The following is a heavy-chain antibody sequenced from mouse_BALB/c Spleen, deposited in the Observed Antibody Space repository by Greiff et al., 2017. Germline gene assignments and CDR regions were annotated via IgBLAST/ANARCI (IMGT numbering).Heavy chain of an antibody. CDR2: IYPGSGST. D-gene: IGHD2-1*01. J-gene: IGHJ4*01. Sequence: VQLQQPGAELVKPGTSVKLSCKASGYNFTSYWINWVKLRPGQGLEWIGDIYPGSGSTNYNEKFKSKATLTVDTSSSTAYMQLSSLASEDSALYYCARDYYGNYDAMDYWGQGTSVTVSS. CDR1: GYNFTSYW. CDR3: ARDYYGNYDAMDY. V-gene: IGHV1-55*01.